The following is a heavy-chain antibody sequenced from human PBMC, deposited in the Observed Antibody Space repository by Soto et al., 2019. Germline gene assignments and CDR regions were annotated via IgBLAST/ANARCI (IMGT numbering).Heavy chain of an antibody. CDR1: GLTFNTSG. J-gene: IGHJ6*02. CDR3: ATKARVTNYLYYGMDV. Sequence: QVQLVESGGGVVQPGASLRLSCEVSGLTFNTSGMHWVRQAPGKGLEWLAVISYDGATQYYGDTVKGRFTISRDNSKNTLFLHMVRLRAEETAMYLCATKARVTNYLYYGMDVWGLGTTVTVSS. D-gene: IGHD2-21*02. CDR2: ISYDGATQ. V-gene: IGHV3-30*03.